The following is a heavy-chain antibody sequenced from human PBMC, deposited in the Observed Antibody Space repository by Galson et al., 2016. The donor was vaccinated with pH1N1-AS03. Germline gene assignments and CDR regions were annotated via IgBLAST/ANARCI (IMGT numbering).Heavy chain of an antibody. D-gene: IGHD1-26*01. J-gene: IGHJ6*02. CDR3: ARGRGSYGMDV. Sequence: SVKVSCKASGYTFNNYAITWLRQAPGQGLEWMGWINAGNGNTTYSQSFQGRVTITRDTSASKAYMELSSLRSEDTAVYYCARGRGSYGMDVWGQGTTVTVSS. CDR1: GYTFNNYA. CDR2: INAGNGNT. V-gene: IGHV1-3*01.